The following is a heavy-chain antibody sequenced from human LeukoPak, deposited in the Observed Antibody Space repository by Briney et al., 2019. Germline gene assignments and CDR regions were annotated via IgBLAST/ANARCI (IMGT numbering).Heavy chain of an antibody. CDR3: ARDMKYYYDSSGHHGFDP. Sequence: VASVKVSCKASGGTFSSYAINWVRQAPGQGLEWPGGIIPIFGTANYAQKFQGRVTITADESTSTAYMELSSLRFEDTAVYYCARDMKYYYDSSGHHGFDPWGQGTLVTVSS. CDR2: IIPIFGTA. J-gene: IGHJ5*02. V-gene: IGHV1-69*13. CDR1: GGTFSSYA. D-gene: IGHD3-22*01.